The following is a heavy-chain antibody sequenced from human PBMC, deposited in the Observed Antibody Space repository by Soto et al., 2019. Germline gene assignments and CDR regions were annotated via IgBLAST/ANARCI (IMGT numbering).Heavy chain of an antibody. Sequence: GGSLRLSCAASGFTFSSYSMNWVRQAPGKGLEWVSSISSSSSYIYYADSVKGRFTISRDNAKNSLYLQMNSLRSEDTAVYYCARDHYGDYADYWGQGTLVTVSS. CDR1: GFTFSSYS. V-gene: IGHV3-21*01. CDR3: ARDHYGDYADY. J-gene: IGHJ4*02. CDR2: ISSSSSYI. D-gene: IGHD4-17*01.